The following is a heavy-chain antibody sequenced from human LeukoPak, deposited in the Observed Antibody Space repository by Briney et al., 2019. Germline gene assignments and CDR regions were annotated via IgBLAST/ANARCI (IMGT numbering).Heavy chain of an antibody. CDR2: IYSGGST. CDR3: AKVSTRSSSGWLY. Sequence: GGSLRLSCAASGFTVSSNYMSWVRQAPGKGLEWVSVIYSGGSTYYADSVKGRFTISRDNSKNTLYLQMNSLRAEDTAVYYCAKVSTRSSSGWLYWGQGTLVTVSS. D-gene: IGHD6-19*01. CDR1: GFTVSSNY. V-gene: IGHV3-66*01. J-gene: IGHJ4*02.